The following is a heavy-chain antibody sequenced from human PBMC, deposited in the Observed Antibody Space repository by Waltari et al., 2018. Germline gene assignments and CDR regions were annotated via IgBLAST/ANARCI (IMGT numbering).Heavy chain of an antibody. J-gene: IGHJ5*02. D-gene: IGHD3-10*01. Sequence: EVQLVESGGGLVQPGGSLRLSCAASGFTFSSYWMSWVRQAPGKGLEWVDNIKQDGSEKYYGDAVKGRFTISRDNAKNSLYLQMNSLRAEDTAVYYCARDWGYNLPWFDPWGQGTLVTVSS. CDR3: ARDWGYNLPWFDP. CDR2: IKQDGSEK. V-gene: IGHV3-7*01. CDR1: GFTFSSYW.